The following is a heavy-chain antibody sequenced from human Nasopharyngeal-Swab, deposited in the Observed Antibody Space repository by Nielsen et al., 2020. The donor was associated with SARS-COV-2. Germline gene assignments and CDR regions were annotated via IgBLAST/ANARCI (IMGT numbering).Heavy chain of an antibody. D-gene: IGHD3-22*01. Sequence: GEYLNPYCAASGITFDDYAMHWVRQALGKGLEWVSGISWNSGSIGYADSVKGRFTISRDNAKNSLYLQMNSLRAEDTALYYCAKDFYYDSSGPPSVQHWGQGTLVTVSS. CDR1: GITFDDYA. CDR3: AKDFYYDSSGPPSVQH. V-gene: IGHV3-9*01. J-gene: IGHJ1*01. CDR2: ISWNSGSI.